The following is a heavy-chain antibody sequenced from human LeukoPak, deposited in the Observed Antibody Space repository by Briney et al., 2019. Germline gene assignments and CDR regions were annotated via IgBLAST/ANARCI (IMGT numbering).Heavy chain of an antibody. CDR2: ISSSSSYI. J-gene: IGHJ4*02. CDR3: ARDRSYYDSSGHGNG. V-gene: IGHV3-21*01. D-gene: IGHD3-22*01. Sequence: GGSLRLSSAASGFTFSSYSMNWVRQAPGKGLEWVSFISSSSSYIYYADSVEGRFTISRDNPKNSLYLQMNSLRAEDTAVYYCARDRSYYDSSGHGNGWGQGTLVSVSS. CDR1: GFTFSSYS.